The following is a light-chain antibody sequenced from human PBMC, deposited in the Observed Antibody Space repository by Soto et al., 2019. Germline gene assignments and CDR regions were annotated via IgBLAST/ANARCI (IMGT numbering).Light chain of an antibody. J-gene: IGKJ1*01. V-gene: IGKV1-5*01. CDR1: QSISSW. Sequence: IQMTQSPSTLCASGGDRVTSTCRASQSISSWLAWYQQKPGKAPKLLVYDASTLQSGVASRFSGSGSGTEFTLVISSLQSEDIAVYFCQEYDDWPTWTFGQGTKVDIK. CDR2: DAS. CDR3: QEYDDWPTWT.